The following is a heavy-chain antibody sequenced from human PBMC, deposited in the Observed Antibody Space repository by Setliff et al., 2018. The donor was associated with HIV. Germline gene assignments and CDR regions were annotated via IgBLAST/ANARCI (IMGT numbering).Heavy chain of an antibody. V-gene: IGHV4-61*09. CDR2: IYTSGST. J-gene: IGHJ6*03. CDR3: ARDPTERFGYYYYMDV. Sequence: PSETLSLTCTVSGGSISSGRYYWSWIRQPAGKGLEWVGHIYTSGSTNYNPPLKSRVTISVDMSKNQFSLKLSSVTAADTAVYYCARDPTERFGYYYYMDVWGKGTTVTAP. CDR1: GGSISSGRYY. D-gene: IGHD3-16*01.